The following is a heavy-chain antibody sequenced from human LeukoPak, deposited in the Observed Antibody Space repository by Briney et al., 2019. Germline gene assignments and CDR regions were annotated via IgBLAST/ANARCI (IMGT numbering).Heavy chain of an antibody. D-gene: IGHD1-26*01. J-gene: IGHJ6*03. CDR3: ARGLIVGATTFYYYYMDV. CDR2: INHSGST. Sequence: PSETLSLTCAVYGGSFSGYYWSWIRQPPEKGLEWIGEINHSGSTNYNPSLKSRVTISVDKSKNQFSLKLSSVTAADTAVYYCARGLIVGATTFYYYYMDVWGKGTTVTVSS. CDR1: GGSFSGYY. V-gene: IGHV4-34*01.